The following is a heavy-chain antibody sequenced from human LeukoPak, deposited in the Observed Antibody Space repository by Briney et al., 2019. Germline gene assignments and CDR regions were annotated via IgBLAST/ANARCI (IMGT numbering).Heavy chain of an antibody. D-gene: IGHD6-13*01. V-gene: IGHV3-33*01. CDR1: GFTFSSYG. Sequence: GGSLRLSCAASGFTFSSYGMHWVRQAPGTGLEWVAVIWYDGSNKYYADSVKGRFTISRDNSKNTLYLQMNSLRAEDTAVYYCARDFNSSSWYSGYFDYWGQGTLVTAAS. CDR3: ARDFNSSSWYSGYFDY. J-gene: IGHJ4*02. CDR2: IWYDGSNK.